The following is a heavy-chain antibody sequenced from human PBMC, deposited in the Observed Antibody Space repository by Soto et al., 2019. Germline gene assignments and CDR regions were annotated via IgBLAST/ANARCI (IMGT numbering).Heavy chain of an antibody. CDR2: INPSGGST. D-gene: IGHD3-3*01. Sequence: QVQLVQSGAEVKKPGASVKVSCKASGYTFTSYYMHWVRQAPGQGLEWMGIINPSGGSTSYAQKFQGRVTMTRDTSTSTVYMELSSLRSEDTAVYYCAREATNYDLWSGYDNWFDPWGQGTLVTVSS. CDR1: GYTFTSYY. CDR3: AREATNYDLWSGYDNWFDP. V-gene: IGHV1-46*01. J-gene: IGHJ5*02.